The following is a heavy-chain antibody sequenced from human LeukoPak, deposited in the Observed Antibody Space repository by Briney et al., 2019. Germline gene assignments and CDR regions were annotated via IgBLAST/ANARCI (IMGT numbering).Heavy chain of an antibody. J-gene: IGHJ4*02. CDR1: GFTFSTYW. V-gene: IGHV3-7*01. CDR3: ARDVGGSLDY. Sequence: GGSLRLSCAASGFTFSTYWMAWVRQVPGKGLEWVANIKGDESAKHQADSVKGRFTISRDNAQNSMYLQMTSLRGEDTAVYYCARDVGGSLDYWGQGALVTVSS. D-gene: IGHD1-26*01. CDR2: IKGDESAK.